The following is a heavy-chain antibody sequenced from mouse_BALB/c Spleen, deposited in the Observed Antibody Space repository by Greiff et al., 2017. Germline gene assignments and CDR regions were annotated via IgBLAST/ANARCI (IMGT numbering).Heavy chain of an antibody. J-gene: IGHJ3*01. Sequence: VMLVESGAELVRPGVSVKISCKGSGYTFTDYAMHWVKQSHAKSLEWIGVISTYYGDASYNQKFKGKATMTVDKSSSTAYMELARLTSEDSAIYYCARGGYYGSTSVFAYWGQGTLVTVPA. CDR2: ISTYYGDA. D-gene: IGHD1-1*01. CDR3: ARGGYYGSTSVFAY. CDR1: GYTFTDYA. V-gene: IGHV1S137*01.